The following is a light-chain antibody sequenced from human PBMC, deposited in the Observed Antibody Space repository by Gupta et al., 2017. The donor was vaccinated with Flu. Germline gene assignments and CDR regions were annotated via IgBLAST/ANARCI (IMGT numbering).Light chain of an antibody. CDR2: EDN. CDR1: RSNIGVNP. J-gene: IGLJ2*01. CDR3: QTWDSGLNSGL. Sequence: QSVLTPTPSVSAAPGPEVTIPCSGGRSNIGVNPVSWYHHLPGPAPKLVIFEDNRRPSGVPDRCSGSKSGTSATLGITGLQTGDEADYYCQTWDSGLNSGLFGGGTKLTVL. V-gene: IGLV1-51*02.